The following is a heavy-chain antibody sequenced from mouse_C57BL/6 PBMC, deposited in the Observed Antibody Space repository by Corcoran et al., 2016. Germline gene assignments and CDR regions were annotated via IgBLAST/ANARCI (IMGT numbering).Heavy chain of an antibody. D-gene: IGHD1-1*01. CDR3: ARWDYGSSYTGTDYAMDY. V-gene: IGHV1-26*01. CDR1: GYTFTDYY. Sequence: EVQLQQSGPELVKPGASVKISCKASGYTFTDYYMNWVKQSHGKSLEWIGDINPNNGGTSYNQKFKGKATLTVDKSSSTAYMELRSLTSEDSAVYYCARWDYGSSYTGTDYAMDYWGQGTSVTVSS. J-gene: IGHJ4*01. CDR2: INPNNGGT.